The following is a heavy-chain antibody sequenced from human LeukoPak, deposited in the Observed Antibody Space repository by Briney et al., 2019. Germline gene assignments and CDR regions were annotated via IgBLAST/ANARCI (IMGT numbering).Heavy chain of an antibody. V-gene: IGHV1-2*02. J-gene: IGHJ5*02. CDR1: GYTFTGYY. CDR2: INPNSGGT. D-gene: IGHD3-3*01. Sequence: ASVKVSCKASGYTFTGYYMHWVRQAPGRGLEWMGWINPNSGGTNYAQKFQGRVTMTRDTSISTAYMELSRLRSDDTAVYYCARGVYDFWSGTPSTNNWFDPWGQGTLVTVSS. CDR3: ARGVYDFWSGTPSTNNWFDP.